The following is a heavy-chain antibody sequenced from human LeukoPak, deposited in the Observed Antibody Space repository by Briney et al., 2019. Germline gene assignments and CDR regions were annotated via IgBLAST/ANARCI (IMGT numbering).Heavy chain of an antibody. Sequence: GGSLRLSCAASGFTFSAYAMDWVRHAPGQGLEWVSLISRVGKNTHYSESVKGRFTISRDDSTSTLFLQMSSLRPEDTALYYCARTLRFLEWLSYWGQGTLVTVSS. J-gene: IGHJ4*02. V-gene: IGHV3-23*01. CDR1: GFTFSAYA. D-gene: IGHD3-3*01. CDR3: ARTLRFLEWLSY. CDR2: ISRVGKNT.